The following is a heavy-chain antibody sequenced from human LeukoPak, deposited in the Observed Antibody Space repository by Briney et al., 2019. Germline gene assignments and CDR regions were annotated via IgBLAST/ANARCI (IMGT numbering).Heavy chain of an antibody. CDR2: TYYSGTT. CDR1: GGSISSGDYY. Sequence: SETLSLTCTVSGGSISSGDYYWSWIRQPPGKGLERIGYTYYSGTTYYNPSLKSRVTISVDTSKNQFSLMLSSVTAADTAVYYCARRKSGWFDPWGQGTLVTVSS. J-gene: IGHJ5*02. V-gene: IGHV4-30-4*01. CDR3: ARRKSGWFDP.